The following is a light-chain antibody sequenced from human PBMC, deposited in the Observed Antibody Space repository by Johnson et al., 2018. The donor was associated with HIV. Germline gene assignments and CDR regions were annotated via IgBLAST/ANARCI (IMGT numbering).Light chain of an antibody. Sequence: QSVLTQPPSVSAAPGQKVTISRSGSSSNIGNNYVSWYQQLPGTAPKLLIYDNNKRPSGIPDRFSGSKSGTSATLGITGLQTGDAADYYCGTWDSSLSANVFGTGTKVTVL. CDR2: DNN. CDR3: GTWDSSLSANV. V-gene: IGLV1-51*01. J-gene: IGLJ1*01. CDR1: SSNIGNNY.